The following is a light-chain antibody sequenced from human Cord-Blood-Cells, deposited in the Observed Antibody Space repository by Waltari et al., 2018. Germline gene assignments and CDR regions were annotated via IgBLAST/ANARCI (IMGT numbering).Light chain of an antibody. CDR3: QQYNNWHPLT. V-gene: IGKV3-15*01. CDR2: GAS. Sequence: IVMTQSPATLSVSPGERAPISCRASQSVSSNLAWYQQNPGQAPRLLIYGASTRATGIPARFSGSGSGTEFTLTISSLQSEDFAVYYCQQYNNWHPLTFGGGTKVEIK. CDR1: QSVSSN. J-gene: IGKJ4*01.